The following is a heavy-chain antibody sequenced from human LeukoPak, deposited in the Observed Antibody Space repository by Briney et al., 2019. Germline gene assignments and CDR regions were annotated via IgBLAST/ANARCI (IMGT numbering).Heavy chain of an antibody. CDR1: GFTFRTYP. J-gene: IGHJ4*02. Sequence: QPGGSLRLSCVASGFTFRTYPMTWVRQAPGKGLEWVAIISGRGGSTHYADSVKGRFTISRDNFKNTLYLQMNSLRGEDTAVYHCAKEKPETTAFDYWGQGTLVTVSS. D-gene: IGHD1-1*01. CDR3: AKEKPETTAFDY. CDR2: ISGRGGST. V-gene: IGHV3-23*01.